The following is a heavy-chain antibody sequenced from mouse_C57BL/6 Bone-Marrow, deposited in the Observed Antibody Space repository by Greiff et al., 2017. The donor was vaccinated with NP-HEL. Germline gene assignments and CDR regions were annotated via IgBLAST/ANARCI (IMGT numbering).Heavy chain of an antibody. CDR1: GYTFTDYN. J-gene: IGHJ2*01. Sequence: EVQLQQSGPELVKPGASVKMSCKASGYTFTDYNMHWVKQSPGKSLEWIGYINPNNGGTSYNQKFKGKATLTVNKSSSTAYMELRSLTSEDSAVYYCARSYYGNYDYFDYWGQGTTLTVSS. V-gene: IGHV1-22*01. CDR2: INPNNGGT. D-gene: IGHD2-10*01. CDR3: ARSYYGNYDYFDY.